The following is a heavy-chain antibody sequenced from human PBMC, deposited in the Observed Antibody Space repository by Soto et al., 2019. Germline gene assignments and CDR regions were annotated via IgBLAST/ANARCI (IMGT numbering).Heavy chain of an antibody. D-gene: IGHD5-12*01. CDR2: INHSGST. CDR1: GGSFSGYY. Sequence: SETLSLTCAVYGGSFSGYYWSWIRQPPGKGLEWIGEINHSGSTNYNPSLKSRVTISVDTSKNQFSLKLSSVTAADTAVYHCASSRVATINFDYWGQGTLVTVSS. V-gene: IGHV4-34*01. CDR3: ASSRVATINFDY. J-gene: IGHJ4*02.